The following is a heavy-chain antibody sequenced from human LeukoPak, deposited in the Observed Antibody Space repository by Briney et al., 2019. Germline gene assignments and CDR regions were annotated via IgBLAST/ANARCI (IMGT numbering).Heavy chain of an antibody. CDR3: ARGQVVPAGVYYYYYGMDV. CDR1: GYTFTGYY. V-gene: IGHV1-2*02. CDR2: INPNSGGT. Sequence: ASVKVSCKASGYTFTGYYMHWVRQAPGQGLEWMGWINPNSGGTNYAQKFQGRVTMTRDMSISTAYMELSRLRSDDTAVYYCARGQVVPAGVYYYYYGMDVWGQGTTVTVSS. J-gene: IGHJ6*02. D-gene: IGHD2-2*01.